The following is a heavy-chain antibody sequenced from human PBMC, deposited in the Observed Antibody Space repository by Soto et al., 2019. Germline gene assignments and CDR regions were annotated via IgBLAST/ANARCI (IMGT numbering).Heavy chain of an antibody. J-gene: IGHJ5*02. V-gene: IGHV4-30-2*01. Sequence: SETLSLTCTVSGGSISSGGYSWSWIRQAPGKGLEWIGYIYHSGSTYYNPSLKSRVTISVDRSKNQFSLKLSSVTAADTAVYYCAREIAVAGSNWFDPWGQGTLVTVSS. CDR2: IYHSGST. CDR3: AREIAVAGSNWFDP. CDR1: GGSISSGGYS. D-gene: IGHD6-19*01.